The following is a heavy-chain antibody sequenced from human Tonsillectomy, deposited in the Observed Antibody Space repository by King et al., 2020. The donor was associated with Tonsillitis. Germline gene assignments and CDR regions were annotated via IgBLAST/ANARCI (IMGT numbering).Heavy chain of an antibody. CDR3: ARAESSSGYYYYYMDV. V-gene: IGHV3-33*08. J-gene: IGHJ6*03. D-gene: IGHD6-6*01. CDR2: IWYDGRNK. Sequence: VQLVESGGGVVQPGRSLRLSCAASGFTFSSYGMHWVRQAPGKGLAWGAVIWYDGRNKYYADSVKGRFTISRDNSKNTLYLQMNSLRAEDTAVYYCARAESSSGYYYYYMDVWGKGTTVTVSS. CDR1: GFTFSSYG.